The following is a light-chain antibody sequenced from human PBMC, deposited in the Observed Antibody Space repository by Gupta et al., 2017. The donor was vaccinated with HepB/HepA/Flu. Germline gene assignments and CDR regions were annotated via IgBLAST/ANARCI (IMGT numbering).Light chain of an antibody. CDR3: QQSYSTPWT. Sequence: DIQMTQSPSSLSASVGDRVTITCRASQSISSYLNWYQQKPGKAPKLLIYAASSLQSGVPSRFSGSGPGTDFTLTISSLQPEDFATYYCQQSYSTPWTFGQGTXVEIK. CDR1: QSISSY. CDR2: AAS. V-gene: IGKV1-39*01. J-gene: IGKJ1*01.